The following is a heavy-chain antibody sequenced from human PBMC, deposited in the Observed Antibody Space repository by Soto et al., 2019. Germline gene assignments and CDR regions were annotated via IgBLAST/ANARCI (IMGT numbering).Heavy chain of an antibody. CDR1: GFTFSSYA. V-gene: IGHV3-23*01. D-gene: IGHD2-15*01. CDR3: AGGSPFHVGPFFDY. CDR2: ISGSGGST. J-gene: IGHJ4*02. Sequence: EVQLLESGGGLVQPGGSLRLSCAASGFTFSSYAMSWVRQAPGKGLEWVSAISGSGGSTYYADSVKGRFTISRDNSKNTLYLQMNSLSAEDTAVDYCAGGSPFHVGPFFDYWGQGTLVTVSS.